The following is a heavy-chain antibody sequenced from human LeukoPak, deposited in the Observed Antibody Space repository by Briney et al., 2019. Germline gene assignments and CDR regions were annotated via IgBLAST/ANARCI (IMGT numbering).Heavy chain of an antibody. J-gene: IGHJ6*02. Sequence: PGGSLRLSGAASGFTFDDYAMHWVRQAPGKGLEWVSGISWNSGSIGYADSVKGRFTISRDNAKNTLYLQMNSLRAEDTAVYYCARDYVIFGVVQYYYYGMDVWGQGTTVTVSS. CDR1: GFTFDDYA. D-gene: IGHD3-3*01. CDR2: ISWNSGSI. V-gene: IGHV3-9*01. CDR3: ARDYVIFGVVQYYYYGMDV.